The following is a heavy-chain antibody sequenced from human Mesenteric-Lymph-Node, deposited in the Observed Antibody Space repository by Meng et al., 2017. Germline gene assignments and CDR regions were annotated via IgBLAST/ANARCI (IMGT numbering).Heavy chain of an antibody. V-gene: IGHV4-38-2*02. CDR1: GSSISSGYY. CDR3: ARDGIVVVPAAAYDY. Sequence: SETLSLTCTVSGSSISSGYYWGWIRQPPGKWREWIGSIYHSGSTYYNPSLKSRVTISVDTSKNKFSLKLRTVTAADKAVYYCARDGIVVVPAAAYDYWGQGTLVTVSS. D-gene: IGHD2-2*01. J-gene: IGHJ4*02. CDR2: IYHSGST.